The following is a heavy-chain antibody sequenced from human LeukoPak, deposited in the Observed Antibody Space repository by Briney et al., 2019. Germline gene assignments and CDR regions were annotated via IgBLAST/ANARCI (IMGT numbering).Heavy chain of an antibody. CDR3: ARHKKNYDSSGYSTYWYFDL. V-gene: IGHV3-53*01. J-gene: IGHJ2*01. CDR1: GFTVSSNY. Sequence: GGTLRLSCAASGFTVSSNYMSWVRQAPGKGLEWVSVIYSGGTTYYADSVKGRFTISRDNSKNTLYLQMNSLRAEDTAVYYCARHKKNYDSSGYSTYWYFDLWGRGTLVTVSS. D-gene: IGHD3-22*01. CDR2: IYSGGTT.